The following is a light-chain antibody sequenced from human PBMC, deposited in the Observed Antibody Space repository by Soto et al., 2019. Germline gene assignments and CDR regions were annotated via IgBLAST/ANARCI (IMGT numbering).Light chain of an antibody. Sequence: EIVLTQSPGTLSLSPGERATLSCRASQSVSNNYLAWYQQKPGQAPRLLIYGASNRATGIPARFSGSGSGTEFTLTISSLQSEVFAVYYCQHYNNLPPITFGGGTKVDI. V-gene: IGKV3-15*01. CDR3: QHYNNLPPIT. CDR1: QSVSNN. J-gene: IGKJ4*01. CDR2: GAS.